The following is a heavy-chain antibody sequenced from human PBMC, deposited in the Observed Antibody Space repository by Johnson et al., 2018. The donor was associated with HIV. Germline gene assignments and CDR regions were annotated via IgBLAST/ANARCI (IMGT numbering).Heavy chain of an antibody. V-gene: IGHV3-30-3*01. Sequence: QVQLVESGGGVVQPGRSLRLSCAASGFTFSSYAMHWVRQAPGKGLEWVAVISYDGSNKYYADSVKGRFTISRDNSKSNVYLQMNSLRVEDTAVYYCAKDLRGIAGAIDAFDIWGQGTMVTVSS. D-gene: IGHD6-19*01. CDR1: GFTFSSYA. J-gene: IGHJ3*02. CDR2: ISYDGSNK. CDR3: AKDLRGIAGAIDAFDI.